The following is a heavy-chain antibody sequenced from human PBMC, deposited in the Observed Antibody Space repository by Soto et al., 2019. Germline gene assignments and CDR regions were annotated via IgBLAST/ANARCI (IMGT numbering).Heavy chain of an antibody. V-gene: IGHV3-33*01. CDR2: IWYDGSNK. Sequence: GGSLRLSCAAPGFTFSSYGMHWVRQAPGKGLEWVAVIWYDGSNKYYADSVKGRFTISRDNSKNTLYLQMNSLRAEDTAVYYCARDEVWHGSGENWFDPWGQGTLVTVSS. D-gene: IGHD3-10*01. CDR3: ARDEVWHGSGENWFDP. CDR1: GFTFSSYG. J-gene: IGHJ5*02.